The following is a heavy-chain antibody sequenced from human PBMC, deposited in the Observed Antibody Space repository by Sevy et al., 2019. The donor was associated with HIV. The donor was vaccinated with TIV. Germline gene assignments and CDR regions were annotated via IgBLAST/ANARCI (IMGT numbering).Heavy chain of an antibody. CDR1: GGSINSDH. V-gene: IGHV4-59*08. CDR3: ARRNDFDI. J-gene: IGHJ3*02. CDR2: VYYTGGT. Sequence: SENLSLTCTVSGGSINSDHWNWIRQPPGKGLEWIGYVYYTGGTNYNPSLKNRVTISVDRTKNQFSLKLTSVTAADTAVYYCARRNDFDISGQGTMVTVSS.